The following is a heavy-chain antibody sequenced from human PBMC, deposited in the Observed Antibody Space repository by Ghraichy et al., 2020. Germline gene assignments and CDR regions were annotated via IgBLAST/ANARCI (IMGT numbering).Heavy chain of an antibody. CDR1: GFSFSRNG. J-gene: IGHJ4*02. CDR2: ISYDGRNE. V-gene: IGHV3-30*18. D-gene: IGHD1-26*01. CDR3: AKDRVEVDGTPGFFDR. Sequence: GGSLRLSCTASGFSFSRNGIHWVRQAPGKGLEWVAVISYDGRNEYYAESVKGRFTISRDNSKNTVYLHMNSLRLEDRAVYYCAKDRVEVDGTPGFFDRWGQGTLVTVSS.